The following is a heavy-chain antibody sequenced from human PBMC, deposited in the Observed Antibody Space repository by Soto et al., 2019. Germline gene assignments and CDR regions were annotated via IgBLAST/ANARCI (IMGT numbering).Heavy chain of an antibody. D-gene: IGHD1-26*01. CDR3: AKRPRALLTFDY. J-gene: IGHJ4*02. V-gene: IGHV3-23*01. CDR2: ISDSGGTS. CDR1: GFIFSNYG. Sequence: GSLRLSCAAPGFIFSNYGNGWGPQAPGKGLEWVSSISDSGGTSYYADSVKGRFTISRDNSKNTLYLQMNSLRAEDTAIYYCAKRPRALLTFDYWGQGTLVTVSS.